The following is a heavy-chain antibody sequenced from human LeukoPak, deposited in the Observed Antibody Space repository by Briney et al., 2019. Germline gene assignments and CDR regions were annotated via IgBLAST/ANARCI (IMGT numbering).Heavy chain of an antibody. CDR3: AREDYGDYEYFQH. J-gene: IGHJ1*01. D-gene: IGHD4-17*01. CDR2: ITPYNDDT. V-gene: IGHV1-18*01. Sequence: GASVKVSCKASGYTFTNYGLNWVRQAPGQGLGWMGWITPYNDDTTYAQKLQARVTLTTDTSTSTAYMELRNLSSDDTAVYYCAREDYGDYEYFQHWGQGTLVTVSS. CDR1: GYTFTNYG.